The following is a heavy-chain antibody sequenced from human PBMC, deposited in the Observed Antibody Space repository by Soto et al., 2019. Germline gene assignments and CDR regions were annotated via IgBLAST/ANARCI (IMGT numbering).Heavy chain of an antibody. CDR3: ARRDSSGWTNWFDP. D-gene: IGHD6-19*01. Sequence: SETLSLTCTVSGGSISSYYWSWIRQPPGKGLEWIGYIYYSGSTNYNLSLKSRVTISVDTSKNQFSLKLSSVTAADTAVYYCARRDSSGWTNWFDPWGQGTLVTVSS. V-gene: IGHV4-59*08. CDR2: IYYSGST. J-gene: IGHJ5*02. CDR1: GGSISSYY.